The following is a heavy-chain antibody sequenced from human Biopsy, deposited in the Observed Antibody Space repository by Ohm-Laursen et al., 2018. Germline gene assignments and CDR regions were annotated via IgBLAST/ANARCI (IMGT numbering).Heavy chain of an antibody. J-gene: IGHJ3*02. Sequence: GTLSLTCTVSGDSLTSGPENWSWIRQSPGQGLEYIGFIYSGGNTNYSPSLKNRVTMSVDTSKNQFSLNLRSVTAADTAVYYCARGTGRYYVYGAFDIWGQGTVVTVSS. CDR3: ARGTGRYYVYGAFDI. V-gene: IGHV4-61*01. CDR2: IYSGGNT. D-gene: IGHD1-26*01. CDR1: GDSLTSGPEN.